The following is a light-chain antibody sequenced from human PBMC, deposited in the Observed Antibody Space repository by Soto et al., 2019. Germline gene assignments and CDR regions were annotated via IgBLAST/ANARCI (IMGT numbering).Light chain of an antibody. CDR3: LLSYSGARPVV. V-gene: IGLV2-14*01. Sequence: QSALTQPASVSGSPGQSITISCTGTSSDVGGYNYVSWYQQHPGKAPKLLIYDVSNRPSVVSNRFSGSKSGNTASLTISGLQAEDEADYYCLLSYSGARPVVFGGGTKLTVL. CDR1: SSDVGGYNY. J-gene: IGLJ2*01. CDR2: DVS.